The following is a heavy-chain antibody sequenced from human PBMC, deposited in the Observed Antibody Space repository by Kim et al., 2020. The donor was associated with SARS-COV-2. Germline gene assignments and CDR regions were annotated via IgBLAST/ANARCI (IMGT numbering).Heavy chain of an antibody. J-gene: IGHJ3*02. Sequence: SVKVSCKASGGTFSSYAISWVRQAPGQGLEWMGGIIPIFGTANYAQKFQGRVTITADESTSTAYMELSSLRSEDTAVYYCARDYYDSSGFHLPPDAFDIWGQGTMVTVSS. D-gene: IGHD3-22*01. CDR2: IIPIFGTA. CDR3: ARDYYDSSGFHLPPDAFDI. V-gene: IGHV1-69*13. CDR1: GGTFSSYA.